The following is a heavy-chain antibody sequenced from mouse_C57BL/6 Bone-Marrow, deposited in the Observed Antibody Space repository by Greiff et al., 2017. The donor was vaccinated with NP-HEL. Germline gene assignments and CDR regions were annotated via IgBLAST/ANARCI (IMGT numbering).Heavy chain of an antibody. D-gene: IGHD2-3*01. V-gene: IGHV5-2*03. CDR3: ARRGGYYSYWYFDV. Sequence: DVMLVESGGGLVQPGESLKLSCESNEYEFPSHDMSWVRKTPEKRLELVAAINSDGGSTYYPDTMARRFIISRDNTKKTLYLQMSSLRSEDTALYYCARRGGYYSYWYFDVWGTGTTVTVSS. J-gene: IGHJ1*03. CDR1: EYEFPSHD. CDR2: INSDGGST.